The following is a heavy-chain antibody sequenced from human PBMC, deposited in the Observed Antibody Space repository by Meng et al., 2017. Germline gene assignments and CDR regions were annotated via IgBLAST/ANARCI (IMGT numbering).Heavy chain of an antibody. D-gene: IGHD3-10*01. V-gene: IGHV3-48*03. J-gene: IGHJ4*02. CDR3: ASTRITMVRGVNDY. CDR2: ISSSGSTI. Sequence: GESLKISCAASGFTFSSYEMNWVRQAPGKGLEWVSYISSSGSTIYYADSVKGRFTISRDNAKNSLYLQMNSLRAKDTAVYYCASTRITMVRGVNDYWGQGTLVTVSS. CDR1: GFTFSSYE.